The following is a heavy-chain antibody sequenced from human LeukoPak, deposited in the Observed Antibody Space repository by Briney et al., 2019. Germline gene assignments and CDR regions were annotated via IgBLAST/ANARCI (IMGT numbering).Heavy chain of an antibody. CDR1: GYTFTTYY. V-gene: IGHV1-46*01. CDR2: INPSDGST. Sequence: ASVKVSCKASGYTFTTYYMHWVRQAPGQGLEWMAKINPSDGSTNYAQMFQGRVTMTRDTSTSTVYMELSSLRSEDTAVYYCTRVVVDSSGWYHFDYWGQGTLVTVSS. D-gene: IGHD6-19*01. CDR3: TRVVVDSSGWYHFDY. J-gene: IGHJ4*02.